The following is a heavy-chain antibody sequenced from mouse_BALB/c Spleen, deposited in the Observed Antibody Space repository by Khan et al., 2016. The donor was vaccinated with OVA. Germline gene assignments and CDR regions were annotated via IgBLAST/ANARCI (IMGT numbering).Heavy chain of an antibody. CDR2: ISYSGNP. D-gene: IGHD3-2*02. CDR3: ARIQGGDFDY. V-gene: IGHV3-2*02. J-gene: IGHJ2*01. Sequence: EVQLQESGPGLVKPSQSLSLTCTVTGYSITSDYAWNWIRQFPGNKLEWMCYISYSGNPKYNPSFKSRISITRDTSNNQFFLQLNFVTIEDTATYYCARIQGGDFDYWGQGTTLTVSS. CDR1: GYSITSDYA.